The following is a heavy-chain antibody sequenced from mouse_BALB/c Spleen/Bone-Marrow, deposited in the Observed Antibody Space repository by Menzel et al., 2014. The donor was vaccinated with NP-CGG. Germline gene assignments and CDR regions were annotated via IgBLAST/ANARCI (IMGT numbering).Heavy chain of an antibody. CDR2: IWGDGST. Sequence: QVQLKEPGPGLVAPSQSLSITCTVSEFSLTSYGVSWVRQPPGKGLEWLGVIWGDGSTNYHSALISRLSISKDNSKSQVFLKLNSLQIDDTATYYCAQFITTVGALDVWGAGTTVTVSS. V-gene: IGHV2-3*01. J-gene: IGHJ1*01. D-gene: IGHD1-1*01. CDR3: AQFITTVGALDV. CDR1: EFSLTSYG.